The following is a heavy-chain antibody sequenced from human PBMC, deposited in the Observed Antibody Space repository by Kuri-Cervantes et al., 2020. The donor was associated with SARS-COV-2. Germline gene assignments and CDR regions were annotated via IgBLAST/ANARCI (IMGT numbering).Heavy chain of an antibody. CDR2: ISGSGSYI. CDR1: GFTFKTYT. Sequence: GESLKISCGASGFTFKTYTMNWVRQAPGKALQWISSISGSGSYIYYADSLRGRFTISRDNSKNTLYLQMNSLRAEDTAVYYCARELVFFDYWGQGTLVTVSS. V-gene: IGHV3-21*01. D-gene: IGHD2-8*02. J-gene: IGHJ4*02. CDR3: ARELVFFDY.